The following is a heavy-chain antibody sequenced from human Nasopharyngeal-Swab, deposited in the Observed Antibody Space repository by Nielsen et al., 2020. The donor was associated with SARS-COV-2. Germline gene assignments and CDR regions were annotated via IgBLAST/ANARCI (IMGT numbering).Heavy chain of an antibody. Sequence: SVKVSCKASGGTFSSYAISWVRQAPGQGLEWMGGIIPIFGTANYAQKFQGRVTITADESTSTAYMELSSLRSEDTAVYCCARAPPGYYDSSGYARFDPWGQGTLVTVSS. CDR3: ARAPPGYYDSSGYARFDP. V-gene: IGHV1-69*13. J-gene: IGHJ5*02. D-gene: IGHD3-22*01. CDR1: GGTFSSYA. CDR2: IIPIFGTA.